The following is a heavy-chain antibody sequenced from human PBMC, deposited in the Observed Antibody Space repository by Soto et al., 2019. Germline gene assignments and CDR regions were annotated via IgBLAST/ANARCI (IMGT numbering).Heavy chain of an antibody. D-gene: IGHD4-17*01. Sequence: EVQLLEAGGGLVQPGGSLRLSCAASGFSFRNYGMSWVRQAPGKGLEWLSAIIGNGDTAYYADSVRGRFTISRDNSKNTLYLQLNDLGAEATAIYYCAKDYDYGDSLPFDYWGQGTVVTVSS. CDR1: GFSFRNYG. J-gene: IGHJ4*02. V-gene: IGHV3-23*01. CDR3: AKDYDYGDSLPFDY. CDR2: IIGNGDTA.